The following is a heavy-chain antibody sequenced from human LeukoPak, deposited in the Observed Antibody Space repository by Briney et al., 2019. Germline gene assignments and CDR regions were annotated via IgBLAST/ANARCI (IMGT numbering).Heavy chain of an antibody. CDR2: ISYDGSNK. V-gene: IGHV3-30*04. CDR3: AKPGGSGWRSYYFDY. CDR1: GFTFSSYA. J-gene: IGHJ4*02. Sequence: GRSLRLSCAASGFTFSSYAMYWVRQAPGKGLEWVALISYDGSNKYYADSVKGRFTISRDNSKNTLYLQINSLRAEDTAVYYCAKPGGSGWRSYYFDYWGQGTLVTVSS. D-gene: IGHD6-19*01.